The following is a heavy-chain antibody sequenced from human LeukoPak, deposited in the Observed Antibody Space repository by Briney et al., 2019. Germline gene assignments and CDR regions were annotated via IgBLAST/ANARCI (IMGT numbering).Heavy chain of an antibody. D-gene: IGHD5-24*01. CDR1: GFTFSSYS. J-gene: IGHJ6*03. V-gene: IGHV3-21*01. Sequence: NPGGSLRLSCAASGFTFSSYSMNWVRQAPGKGLEWVSSISSSSSYIYYADSVKGRFTISRDNAKNSLYLQMNSLRAEDTAVYYCSREFRGYNRLRTYYFYMDVWGKGTTVTVSS. CDR2: ISSSSSYI. CDR3: SREFRGYNRLRTYYFYMDV.